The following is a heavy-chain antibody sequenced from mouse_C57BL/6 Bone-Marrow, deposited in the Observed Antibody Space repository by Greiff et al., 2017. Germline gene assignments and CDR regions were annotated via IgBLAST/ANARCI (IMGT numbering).Heavy chain of an antibody. CDR2: IDPSDGYT. CDR1: GYTFTSYS. Sequence: QVQLQQPGAGLVKPGASVKLSCKASGYTFTSYSMQWVKQRPGQGLEWIGEIDPSDGYTNYKQKFKGKATLTVDTSSSTAYMQLSSLTTEDSAVYYCARWEGPYDGYYGDYWGEGTSLTVSS. J-gene: IGHJ2*03. V-gene: IGHV1-50*01. D-gene: IGHD2-3*01. CDR3: ARWEGPYDGYYGDY.